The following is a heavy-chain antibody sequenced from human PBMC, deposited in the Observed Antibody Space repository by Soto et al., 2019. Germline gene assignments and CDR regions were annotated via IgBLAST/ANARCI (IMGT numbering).Heavy chain of an antibody. V-gene: IGHV3-7*01. CDR3: LKISWTADGVH. Sequence: GGSLRLSCTASGFSFSNHWMYWVRRPPGKGLEWVAYIKQDGSETHYVDSVEGRFTISRDNAKNSLYLQMDSLRDEDTAVYYCLKISWTADGVHWGQGSLVTVSS. CDR1: GFSFSNHW. J-gene: IGHJ4*02. D-gene: IGHD2-21*02. CDR2: IKQDGSET.